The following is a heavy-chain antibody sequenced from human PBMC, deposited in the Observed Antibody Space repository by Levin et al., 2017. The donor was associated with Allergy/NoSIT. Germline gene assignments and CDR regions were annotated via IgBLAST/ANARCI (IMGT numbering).Heavy chain of an antibody. D-gene: IGHD3-9*01. CDR1: GGSISSYY. V-gene: IGHV4-59*08. Sequence: GSLRLSCTVSGGSISSYYWSWIRQPPGKGLEWIGYIYYSGSTNYNPSLKSRVTISVDTSKNQFSLKLSSVTAADTAVYYCARSLEEYYDILGPQPYNWFDPWGQGTLVTVSS. CDR3: ARSLEEYYDILGPQPYNWFDP. J-gene: IGHJ5*02. CDR2: IYYSGST.